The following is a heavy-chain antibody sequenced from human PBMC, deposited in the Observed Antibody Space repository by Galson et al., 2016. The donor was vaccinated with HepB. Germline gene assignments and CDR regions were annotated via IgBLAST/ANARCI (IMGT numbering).Heavy chain of an antibody. CDR3: ARYQGLIPRFNFALDV. D-gene: IGHD1-1*01. J-gene: IGHJ6*02. CDR1: GFTFRSHA. Sequence: SLRLSCAASGFTFRSHAMSWVRQAPGKGLEWVSSISGGAGTTFYADSVQGRFTISRDKSKNTLALQMNALRDEDTAVYYCARYQGLIPRFNFALDVWGQGTTVTVSS. V-gene: IGHV3-23*01. CDR2: ISGGAGTT.